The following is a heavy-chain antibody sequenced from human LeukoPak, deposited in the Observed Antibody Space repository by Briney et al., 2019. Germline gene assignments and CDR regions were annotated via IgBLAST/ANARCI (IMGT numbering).Heavy chain of an antibody. D-gene: IGHD6-13*01. V-gene: IGHV1-8*02. CDR2: MNPNSGNT. CDR3: ARLSIAAAGHNYYYYYMDV. J-gene: IGHJ6*03. Sequence: GASVKASCKASGYTFTGYYMHWVRQATGQGLEWMGWMNPNSGNTGYAQKFQGRVTMTRNTSISTAYMELSSLRSEDTAVYYCARLSIAAAGHNYYYYYMDVWGKGTTVTVSS. CDR1: GYTFTGYY.